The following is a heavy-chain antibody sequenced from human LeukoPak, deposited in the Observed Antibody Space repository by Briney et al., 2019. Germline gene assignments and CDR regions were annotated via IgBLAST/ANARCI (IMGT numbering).Heavy chain of an antibody. V-gene: IGHV3-21*01. CDR1: GFTFSSYS. CDR2: IGSSSSYI. D-gene: IGHD6-13*01. CDR3: ARSKEDAASSWYYYYYYMDV. J-gene: IGHJ6*03. Sequence: GGSLRLSCAASGFTFSSYSMNWVRQAPGKGLEWVSSIGSSSSYIYYADSVKGRFTISRDNAKNSLYLQMNSLRAEDTAVYYCARSKEDAASSWYYYYYYMDVWGKGTTVTVSS.